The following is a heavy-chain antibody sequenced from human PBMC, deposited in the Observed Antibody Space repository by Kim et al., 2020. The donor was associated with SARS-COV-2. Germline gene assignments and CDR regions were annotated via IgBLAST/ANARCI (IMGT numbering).Heavy chain of an antibody. CDR2: ISSSSSYI. CDR3: ARDFLKDETMVRGVPYFDY. D-gene: IGHD3-10*01. CDR1: GFTFSSYS. J-gene: IGHJ4*02. V-gene: IGHV3-21*01. Sequence: GGSLRLSCAASGFTFSSYSMNWVRQAPGKGLEWVSSISSSSSYIYYADSVKGRFTISRDNAKNSLYLQMNSLRAEDTAVYYCARDFLKDETMVRGVPYFDYWGQGTLVTVSS.